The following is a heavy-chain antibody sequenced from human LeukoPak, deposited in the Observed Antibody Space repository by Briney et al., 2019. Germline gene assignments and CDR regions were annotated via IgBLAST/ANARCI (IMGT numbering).Heavy chain of an antibody. D-gene: IGHD3-22*01. CDR1: GFSFSSNE. CDR3: AKFPLYYYDSSGYYGDAFDI. J-gene: IGHJ3*02. Sequence: GGSLRLSCAASGFSFSSNEMNWVRQAPGKGLEWVSYISSSGDTIYYADSVQGRFTISRDNAKNSLYLQMNSLRAEDTAVYYCAKFPLYYYDSSGYYGDAFDIWGQGTMVTVSS. V-gene: IGHV3-48*03. CDR2: ISSSGDTI.